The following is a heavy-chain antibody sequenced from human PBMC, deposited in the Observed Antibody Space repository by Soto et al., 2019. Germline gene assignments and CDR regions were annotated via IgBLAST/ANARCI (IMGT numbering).Heavy chain of an antibody. Sequence: PVGSLRLSCAASGFTFSSYGMHWVRQAPGKGLEWVAVISYDGSNKYYADSVKGRFTIPRDNSKNTLYLQMNSLRAEDTAVYYCAKIVVPAAHAQGMDYWGQGTLVTVSS. CDR1: GFTFSSYG. V-gene: IGHV3-30*18. CDR2: ISYDGSNK. D-gene: IGHD2-2*01. CDR3: AKIVVPAAHAQGMDY. J-gene: IGHJ4*02.